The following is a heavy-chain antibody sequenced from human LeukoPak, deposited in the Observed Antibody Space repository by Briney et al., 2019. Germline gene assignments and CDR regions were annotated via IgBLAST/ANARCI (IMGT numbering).Heavy chain of an antibody. D-gene: IGHD1-26*01. Sequence: AASVKVSCKVSGYTLTELSMHWVRQAPGKGLEWMGGFDPEDGETIYAQKFQGRVTMTEDTSTDTAYMELSSLRSEDTAVYYCARSVSGSYLFDYWGQGTLVTVSS. CDR2: FDPEDGET. CDR1: GYTLTELS. V-gene: IGHV1-24*01. CDR3: ARSVSGSYLFDY. J-gene: IGHJ4*02.